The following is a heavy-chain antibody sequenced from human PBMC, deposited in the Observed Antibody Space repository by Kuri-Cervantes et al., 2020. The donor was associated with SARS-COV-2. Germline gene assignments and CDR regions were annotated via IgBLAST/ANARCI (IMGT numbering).Heavy chain of an antibody. Sequence: SVKVSCKASGYTFTSYGISWVRQAPGQGLEWMGRIIPLFGTTIYAENFRGRVTLTADKSTNTAYMELSSLRSEDTAVYYCARPYCTSSTCYDGTFGSWGQGTLVTVSS. J-gene: IGHJ4*02. CDR1: GYTFTSYG. CDR2: IIPLFGTT. V-gene: IGHV1-69*06. D-gene: IGHD2-2*01. CDR3: ARPYCTSSTCYDGTFGS.